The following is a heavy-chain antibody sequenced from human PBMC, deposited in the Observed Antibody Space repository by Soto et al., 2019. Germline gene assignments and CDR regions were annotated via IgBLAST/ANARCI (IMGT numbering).Heavy chain of an antibody. CDR1: GFTFRSFT. D-gene: IGHD3-22*01. CDR2: ISSNSAYI. J-gene: IGHJ3*02. Sequence: GGSLRLSCAASGFTFRSFTMNWVRQAPGKGLEWVSTISSNSAYIYYTDALRGRFTISRDNAKNSLHLQMNSLRAEDTAVYYCTRGLYYYDSSGYYYVGGYAFDIWGQGTMVTVSS. V-gene: IGHV3-21*01. CDR3: TRGLYYYDSSGYYYVGGYAFDI.